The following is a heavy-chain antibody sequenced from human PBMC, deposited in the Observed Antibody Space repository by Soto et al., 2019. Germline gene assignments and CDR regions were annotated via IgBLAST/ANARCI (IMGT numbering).Heavy chain of an antibody. V-gene: IGHV3-15*01. J-gene: IGHJ6*02. CDR2: IKSKTDGGTT. CDR1: GFTFSNAW. CDR3: TTDPEGYCSSTSCYYYYGMDV. D-gene: IGHD2-2*01. Sequence: GGSLRLSCAASGFTFSNAWMSWVRQAPGKGLEWVGRIKSKTDGGTTDYAAPVKGRFTISRDDSKNTLYLQMNSLKTEDTAVYYCTTDPEGYCSSTSCYYYYGMDVWGQGTTVTVSS.